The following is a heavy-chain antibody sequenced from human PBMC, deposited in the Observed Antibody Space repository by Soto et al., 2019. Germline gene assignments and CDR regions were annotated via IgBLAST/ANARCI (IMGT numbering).Heavy chain of an antibody. J-gene: IGHJ1*01. D-gene: IGHD2-2*01. CDR2: INHSGST. V-gene: IGHV4-34*01. CDR3: ASPYCSSTSCYGRYFQH. CDR1: GGSFSGYY. Sequence: SETLSLTCAVYGGSFSGYYWSWIRQPPGKGLEWIGEINHSGSTNYNPSLKSRVTISVDTSKNQFSLKLSSVTAADTAVYYCASPYCSSTSCYGRYFQHWGQGTLVTVSS.